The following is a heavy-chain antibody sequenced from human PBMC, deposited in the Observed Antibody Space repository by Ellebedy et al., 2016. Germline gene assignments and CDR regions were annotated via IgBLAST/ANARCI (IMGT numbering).Heavy chain of an antibody. J-gene: IGHJ5*02. CDR1: GCSFSGYY. CDR3: ARGSPITMIVNQPWPTDP. D-gene: IGHD3-22*01. Sequence: SETLSLTXAVYGCSFSGYYWSWIRQPPGKGLEWIWEINHSGRTNYNPSLKSRVTISVDTSKNQFSLKLSSVTAADTAVYYWARGSPITMIVNQPWPTDPWGQGTRVSVSS. CDR2: INHSGRT. V-gene: IGHV4-34*01.